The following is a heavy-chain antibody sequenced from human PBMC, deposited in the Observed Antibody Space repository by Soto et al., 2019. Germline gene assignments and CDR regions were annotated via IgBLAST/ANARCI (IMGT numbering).Heavy chain of an antibody. CDR1: GFNFSDYY. D-gene: IGHD2-8*01. V-gene: IGHV3-11*01. J-gene: IGHJ3*02. Sequence: QVQWVEAGGGLVKPGGSLRLSWAESGFNFSDYYMVCVRQAPGKGLEWISYISDGGATVYYVDSVKGRFTISRDNGKNSMFLQMNSRTADDTTVDYCARCFRGVGDEFEIWGRGTTVTVSS. CDR2: ISDGGATV. CDR3: ARCFRGVGDEFEI.